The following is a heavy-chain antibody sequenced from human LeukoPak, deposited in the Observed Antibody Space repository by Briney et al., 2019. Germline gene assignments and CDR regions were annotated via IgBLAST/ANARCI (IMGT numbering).Heavy chain of an antibody. Sequence: PGGSLRLSCVGSGFTFSNAWVRWVRLTPEKGLEWLGRAKSETDGGTIDHAAPVNGRFNVSRDDSTNTVFLQMSSLKIEDTAVYYCTIDRLFFQFWGQGSLVTVSS. D-gene: IGHD3-3*01. J-gene: IGHJ4*02. V-gene: IGHV3-15*01. CDR3: TIDRLFFQF. CDR1: GFTFSNAW. CDR2: AKSETDGGTI.